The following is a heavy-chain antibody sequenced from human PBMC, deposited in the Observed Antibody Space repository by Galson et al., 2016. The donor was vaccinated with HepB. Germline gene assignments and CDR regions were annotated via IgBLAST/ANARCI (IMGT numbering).Heavy chain of an antibody. V-gene: IGHV3-48*02. D-gene: IGHD6-19*01. CDR1: GFIFSSYA. J-gene: IGHJ5*02. CDR3: AKDHGNRWLNNWFDP. Sequence: LRLSCAASGFIFSSYAMTWVRQAPGKGLEWVSYISSSSSTIYYADSVKGRFTISRDNSKNTLYLQMNSLRDEDTAVYYCAKDHGNRWLNNWFDPWGQGTLVTVSS. CDR2: ISSSSSTI.